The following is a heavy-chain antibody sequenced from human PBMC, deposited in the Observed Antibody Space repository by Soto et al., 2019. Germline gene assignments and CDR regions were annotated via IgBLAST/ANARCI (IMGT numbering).Heavy chain of an antibody. Sequence: QVQLVQSGAEVKKPGSSVKVSCKASGGTFSSYAISWVRQAPGQGLEWMGGIIPVFGTANYAQKFQGRVTITADESTSTAYMELSSLRSEDTAVYYCARGMIAAAGYYYYGMDVWGQGTTVTVSS. CDR1: GGTFSSYA. V-gene: IGHV1-69*01. D-gene: IGHD6-13*01. CDR2: IIPVFGTA. CDR3: ARGMIAAAGYYYYGMDV. J-gene: IGHJ6*02.